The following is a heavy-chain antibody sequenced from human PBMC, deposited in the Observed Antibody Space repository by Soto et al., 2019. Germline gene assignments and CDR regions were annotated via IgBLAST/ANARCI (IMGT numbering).Heavy chain of an antibody. V-gene: IGHV1-2*04. CDR1: GYTFTGYY. J-gene: IGHJ6*02. CDR2: INPNSGGT. Sequence: ASVKVSCKASGYTFTGYYMHWVRQAPGQGLEWMGWINPNSGGTNYAQKFQGWVTMTRDTSISTAYMELSRLRSDDTAVYYCARSYCNSTSCRSQSFYYYYGMDVWGQGTTVTVSS. CDR3: ARSYCNSTSCRSQSFYYYYGMDV. D-gene: IGHD2-2*01.